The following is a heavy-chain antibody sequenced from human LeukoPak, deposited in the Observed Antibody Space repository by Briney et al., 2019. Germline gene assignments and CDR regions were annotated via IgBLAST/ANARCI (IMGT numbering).Heavy chain of an antibody. CDR3: ARGPEDGYNYDY. V-gene: IGHV1-8*01. Sequence: ASVKVSCKASGYTFTSYDINWVRQATGQGLEWMGWMNPNSGNTGYAQKFQGRATMTRNTSISTAYMELSSLRSEDTAVYYCARGPEDGYNYDYWGQGTLVTVSS. CDR2: MNPNSGNT. CDR1: GYTFTSYD. D-gene: IGHD5-24*01. J-gene: IGHJ4*02.